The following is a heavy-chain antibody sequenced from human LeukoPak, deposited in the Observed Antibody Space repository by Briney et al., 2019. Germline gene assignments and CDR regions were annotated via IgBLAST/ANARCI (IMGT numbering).Heavy chain of an antibody. D-gene: IGHD3-10*01. CDR3: TTGPYDYGSGTYYH. CDR1: GFTFSNAW. Sequence: GSLRLSCAASGFTFSNAWMSWVRQAPGKRLEWVGRIKSKTDGGTTDYAAPVKGRFTISRDDSKNTLYVQMNSLKTEDTAVYYCTTGPYDYGSGTYYHWGQGTLVTVSS. V-gene: IGHV3-15*01. CDR2: IKSKTDGGTT. J-gene: IGHJ4*02.